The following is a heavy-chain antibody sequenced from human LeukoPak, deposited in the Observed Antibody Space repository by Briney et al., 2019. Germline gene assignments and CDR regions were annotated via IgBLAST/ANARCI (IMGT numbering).Heavy chain of an antibody. V-gene: IGHV5-51*01. Sequence: GESLKISCKGSGYSFTNYWIAWVRQMPGKGLEWMGIIYPGDSDTTYSPSFQGQVTISADKSISTAYLQWSSLRASDTAMYYCARQGYSSGWYSDYWGQGTLVTVS. J-gene: IGHJ4*02. CDR3: ARQGYSSGWYSDY. D-gene: IGHD6-19*01. CDR2: IYPGDSDT. CDR1: GYSFTNYW.